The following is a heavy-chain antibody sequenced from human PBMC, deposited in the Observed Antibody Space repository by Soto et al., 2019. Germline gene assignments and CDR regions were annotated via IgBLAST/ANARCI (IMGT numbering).Heavy chain of an antibody. D-gene: IGHD6-13*01. Sequence: SETLSLTCTVSGGSISSYYWSWTRQPPGKGLEWIGYIYYSGSTNYNPSLKSRVTISVDTSKNQFSLKLSSVTAAGTAVYYCARLLTPRTGDSSSWYYYYCDMDVWGKGTTVTVSS. V-gene: IGHV4-59*08. CDR2: IYYSGST. CDR1: GGSISSYY. CDR3: ARLLTPRTGDSSSWYYYYCDMDV. J-gene: IGHJ6*03.